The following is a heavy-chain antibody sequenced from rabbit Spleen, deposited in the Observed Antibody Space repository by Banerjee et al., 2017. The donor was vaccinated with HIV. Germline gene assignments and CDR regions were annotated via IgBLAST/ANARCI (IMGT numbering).Heavy chain of an antibody. CDR3: ARDTSSSFSSYGMDL. J-gene: IGHJ6*01. V-gene: IGHV1S40*01. Sequence: QSLEESGGDLVKPEGSLTLTCTASGFSFSSSYYMCWVRQAPGKGLEWIACIDTGSSAFTYYATWAKGRFACSKSSSTTVTLQMTRLTAADTATYFCARDTSSSFSSYGMDLWGPGTLVTVS. CDR2: IDTGSSAFT. CDR1: GFSFSSSYY. D-gene: IGHD1-1*01.